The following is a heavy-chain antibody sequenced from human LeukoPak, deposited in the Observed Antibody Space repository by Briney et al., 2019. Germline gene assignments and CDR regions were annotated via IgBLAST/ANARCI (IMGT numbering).Heavy chain of an antibody. CDR2: IYYSGST. CDR1: GGSISSYY. CDR3: ARHLGIAVARRYYFDY. Sequence: SETLSLTCTVSGGSISSYYWSWIRQPPGKGLEWIGYIYYSGSTNYNPSLKSRVTISVDTSKDQFSLKLSSVTAADTAVYYCARHLGIAVARRYYFDYWGQGTLVTVSS. D-gene: IGHD6-19*01. V-gene: IGHV4-59*08. J-gene: IGHJ4*02.